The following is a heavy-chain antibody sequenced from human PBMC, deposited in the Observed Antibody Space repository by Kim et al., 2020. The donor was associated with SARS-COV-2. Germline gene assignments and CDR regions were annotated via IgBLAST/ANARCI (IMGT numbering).Heavy chain of an antibody. CDR2: IIPIFGTA. J-gene: IGHJ3*02. Sequence: SVKVSCKASGGTFSSYAISWVRQAPGQGLEWMGGIIPIFGTANYAQKFQGRVTITADESTSTAYMELSSLRSEDTAVYYCARDSLPIAAAENDAFDIWGQGTMVTVSS. CDR3: ARDSLPIAAAENDAFDI. CDR1: GGTFSSYA. V-gene: IGHV1-69*13. D-gene: IGHD6-13*01.